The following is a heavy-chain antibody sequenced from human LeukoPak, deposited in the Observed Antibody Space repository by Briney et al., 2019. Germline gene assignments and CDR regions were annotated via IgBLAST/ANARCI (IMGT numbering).Heavy chain of an antibody. CDR3: ARNLAY. J-gene: IGHJ4*02. Sequence: GGSLRLSCVASGFTFSDYEMNWVRQAPGKGLEWILYISTGGDTIHYADSVKGRFTISRDNAKNSLYLQMDSLRAEDTAVHYCARNLAYWGQGALVTVSS. CDR1: GFTFSDYE. CDR2: ISTGGDTI. V-gene: IGHV3-48*03.